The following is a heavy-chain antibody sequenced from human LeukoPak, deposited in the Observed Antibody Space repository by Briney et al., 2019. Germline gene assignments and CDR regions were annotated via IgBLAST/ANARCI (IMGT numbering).Heavy chain of an antibody. J-gene: IGHJ3*02. CDR3: ARDILSQGPDAFDI. CDR2: IWYDGSNN. Sequence: GRSLRLSCAASGFTFSSYGMHWVRQAPGKGLEWVAVIWYDGSNNYYADSVKGRFTISRDNSKNTLYLQMNSLRAEDTAVYYCARDILSQGPDAFDIWGQGTMVTVSS. V-gene: IGHV3-33*01. D-gene: IGHD2/OR15-2a*01. CDR1: GFTFSSYG.